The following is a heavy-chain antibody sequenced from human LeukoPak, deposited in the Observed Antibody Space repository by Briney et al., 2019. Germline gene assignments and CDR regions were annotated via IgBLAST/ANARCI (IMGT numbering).Heavy chain of an antibody. CDR1: GYTFTSYG. D-gene: IGHD5-12*01. V-gene: IGHV1-18*01. J-gene: IGHJ5*02. CDR2: ISAYNGNT. Sequence: ASVKVSCKASGYTFTSYGISWVRQAPGQGLEWMGWISAYNGNTNYAQKLQGRVTMTTDTSTSTAYMELRSLRSDDTAVYYCARSPPMVARGWFDPWGQGTLVTVSS. CDR3: ARSPPMVARGWFDP.